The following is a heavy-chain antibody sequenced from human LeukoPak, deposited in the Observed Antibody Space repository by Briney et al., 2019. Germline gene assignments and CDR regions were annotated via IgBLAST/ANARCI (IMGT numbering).Heavy chain of an antibody. V-gene: IGHV4-4*07. Sequence: SETLSLTCTVSGGSISSYYWSWIRQPAGKGLEWIGRIYTSGSTNYNPSLKSRVTMSVDTSKNQFSLKLSSVTAADTAVYYCARDLSGDRYREASYDFDHWGQGTLVTVSS. D-gene: IGHD5-24*01. CDR3: ARDLSGDRYREASYDFDH. J-gene: IGHJ4*02. CDR2: IYTSGST. CDR1: GGSISSYY.